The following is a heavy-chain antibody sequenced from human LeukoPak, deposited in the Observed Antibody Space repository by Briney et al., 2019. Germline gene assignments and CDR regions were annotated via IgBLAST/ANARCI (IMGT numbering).Heavy chain of an antibody. CDR3: VRQLVS. D-gene: IGHD3-10*01. V-gene: IGHV3-48*01. CDR1: GFTFSNYG. Sequence: GGSLRLSCAASGFTFSNYGMSWVRQAPGKGLEWVSYISSSSSSIYYADSVKGRFTISRDNAKNSLYLQMNSLRAEDTAVYYCVRQLVSWGRGTLVTVSS. J-gene: IGHJ5*02. CDR2: ISSSSSSI.